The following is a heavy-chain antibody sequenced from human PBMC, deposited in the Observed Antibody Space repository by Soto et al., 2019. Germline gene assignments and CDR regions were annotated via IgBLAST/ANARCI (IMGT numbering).Heavy chain of an antibody. CDR3: AKGLATQYYYYGMDV. V-gene: IGHV3-23*01. CDR2: ISGSGGST. CDR1: GFTFSSYA. D-gene: IGHD2-15*01. Sequence: GGSLRLSCAASGFTFSSYAMSWVRQAPGKGLEWVSAISGSGGSTCYADSVKGRFTISRDNSKNTLYLQMNSLRAEDTAVYYCAKGLATQYYYYGMDVWGQGTTVTVSS. J-gene: IGHJ6*02.